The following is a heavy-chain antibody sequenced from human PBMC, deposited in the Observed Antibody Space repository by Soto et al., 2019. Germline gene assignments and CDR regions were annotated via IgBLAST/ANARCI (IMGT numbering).Heavy chain of an antibody. D-gene: IGHD5-12*01. V-gene: IGHV4-34*01. Sequence: PSETLSLTCAVYGGSFSGYYWSWIRQPPGKGLEWIGEINHSGSTNYNPSLKSRVTISVDTSKNQFSLKLSSVTAADTAVYYCARLGRGYSGYDHYWGQGTLVTVSS. CDR2: INHSGST. CDR3: ARLGRGYSGYDHY. J-gene: IGHJ4*02. CDR1: GGSFSGYY.